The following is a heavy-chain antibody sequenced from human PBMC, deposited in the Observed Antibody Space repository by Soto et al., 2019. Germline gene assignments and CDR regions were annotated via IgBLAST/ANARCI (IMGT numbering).Heavy chain of an antibody. D-gene: IGHD2-2*02. J-gene: IGHJ4*02. CDR1: GYSFTSYW. V-gene: IGHV5-10-1*01. CDR3: ARRAYQCSSTSCYIDY. CDR2: IDPSDSYT. Sequence: PGESLKISCKGSGYSFTSYWISWVRQMPGKGLEWMGRIDPSDSYTNYSPSFQGHVTISADKSISTAYLQWSSLKASDTAMYYCARRAYQCSSTSCYIDYWGQGTLVTVSS.